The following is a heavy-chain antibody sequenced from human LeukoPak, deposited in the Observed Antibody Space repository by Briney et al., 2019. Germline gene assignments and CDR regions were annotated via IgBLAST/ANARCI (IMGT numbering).Heavy chain of an antibody. CDR3: ARAVAGIDYYFDY. D-gene: IGHD6-19*01. V-gene: IGHV4-4*07. CDR2: IYTTGST. Sequence: SETLSLTCSVSGGSISTYYWSWIRQPAGKGLEWIGRIYTTGSTNYNPSLKSRVTISVDTSKNQFSLKLSSVTAADTAVYYCARAVAGIDYYFDYWGQGTLVTVSS. CDR1: GGSISTYY. J-gene: IGHJ4*02.